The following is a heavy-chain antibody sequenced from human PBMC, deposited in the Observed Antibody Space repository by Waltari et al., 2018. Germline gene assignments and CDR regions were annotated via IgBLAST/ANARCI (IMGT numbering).Heavy chain of an antibody. CDR1: GASLSRGHW. Sequence: QVQLKESGPGLLRPSGTLSLTCGVSGASLSRGHWWAWLGQSPGKGLEGIGEIYHTGPTNYNPSIKSRLTMLVDKSANQFSLQLTSVTAADTGVYYCAGVVFTADYYFDYWGQGTPVTVSS. D-gene: IGHD2-21*02. CDR3: AGVVFTADYYFDY. V-gene: IGHV4-4*02. J-gene: IGHJ4*02. CDR2: IYHTGPT.